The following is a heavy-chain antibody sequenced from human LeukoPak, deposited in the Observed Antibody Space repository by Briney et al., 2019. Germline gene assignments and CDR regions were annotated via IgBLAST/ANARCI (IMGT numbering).Heavy chain of an antibody. CDR3: ARDFWSGYGVNWFDP. V-gene: IGHV5-51*01. CDR2: INPGDSDI. J-gene: IGHJ5*02. CDR1: GCSFTTYW. Sequence: GESLKISCKGSGCSFTTYWIGWVRRMPGKGLEWMGIINPGDSDIRYSPSFQGQVTVSVDKSISTAYLQWSSLKASDTAMYYCARDFWSGYGVNWFDPWGQGTLVTVSS. D-gene: IGHD3-3*01.